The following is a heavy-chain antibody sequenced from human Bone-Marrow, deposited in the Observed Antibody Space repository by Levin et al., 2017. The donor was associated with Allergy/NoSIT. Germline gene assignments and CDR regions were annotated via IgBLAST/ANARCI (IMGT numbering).Heavy chain of an antibody. CDR2: VSYDGNKQ. V-gene: IGHV3-30*09. D-gene: IGHD6-13*01. CDR1: GFTFSSYS. Sequence: SCAASGFTFSSYSMHWVRQAPGKGLEWVADVSYDGNKQHYADSVKGRFASSRDNSKNTAYLQMNSLTTDDTAIYYCARDTEAAAGPDAFGVWGQGTVVTVSS. J-gene: IGHJ3*01. CDR3: ARDTEAAAGPDAFGV.